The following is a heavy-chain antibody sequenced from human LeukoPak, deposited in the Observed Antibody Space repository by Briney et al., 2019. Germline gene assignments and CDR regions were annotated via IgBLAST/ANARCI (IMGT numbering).Heavy chain of an antibody. CDR3: ARGQYSGSHH. CDR1: GFTFSSYW. Sequence: GGSLRLSCAASGFTFSSYWMDWVRQAPGKGLVWVSGINSDGKMTRYAESVKGRFTISRDNAKNSLYLQMNSLRAEDTAVYYCARGQYSGSHHWGQGTLVTVSS. CDR2: INSDGKMT. D-gene: IGHD1-26*01. V-gene: IGHV3-74*01. J-gene: IGHJ5*02.